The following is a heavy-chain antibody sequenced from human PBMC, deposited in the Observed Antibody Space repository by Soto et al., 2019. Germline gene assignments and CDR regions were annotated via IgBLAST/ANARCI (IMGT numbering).Heavy chain of an antibody. Sequence: DVQLLESGGGLVQPGGSLRLSCAVSGFTSTTSPLSWVRQAPGKGLEWVSAITSSGLTTYYAASVKGRFTISRDNSDNTLSLQMSSLRDEDTAVYYCKTNPWFGDYFFDNWGQGVLVTVSS. V-gene: IGHV3-23*01. CDR2: ITSSGLTT. J-gene: IGHJ4*02. CDR3: KTNPWFGDYFFDN. D-gene: IGHD3-10*01. CDR1: GFTSTTSP.